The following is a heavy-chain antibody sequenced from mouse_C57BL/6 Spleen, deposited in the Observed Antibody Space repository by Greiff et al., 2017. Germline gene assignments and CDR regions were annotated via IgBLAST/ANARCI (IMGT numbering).Heavy chain of an antibody. CDR2: IRNKANNHAT. Sequence: EVQGVESGGGLVQPGGSMKLSCAASGFTFSDAWMDWVRQSPEKGLEWVAEIRNKANNHATYYAESVKGRFTISRDDSKSSVYLQMNSLRAEDTGIYYCTRMIRDYFDYWGQGTTLTVSS. CDR3: TRMIRDYFDY. J-gene: IGHJ2*01. CDR1: GFTFSDAW. D-gene: IGHD2-4*01. V-gene: IGHV6-6*01.